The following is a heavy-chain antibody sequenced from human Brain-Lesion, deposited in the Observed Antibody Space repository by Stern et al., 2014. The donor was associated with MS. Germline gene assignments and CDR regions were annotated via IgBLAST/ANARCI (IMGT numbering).Heavy chain of an antibody. CDR1: GGSISSSNW. CDR2: SDHSGST. Sequence: VQLVESGPGLVKPSGTLSLTCAVSGGSISSSNWWSWVRQSPGKGLEWIGESDHSGSTIYNPSLKSRVTVSLDKSKNSFLLNLRSVTAADTAVYFCARFPASRPHVFDSWGQGTLVTVSS. D-gene: IGHD6-13*01. CDR3: ARFPASRPHVFDS. V-gene: IGHV4-4*02. J-gene: IGHJ4*02.